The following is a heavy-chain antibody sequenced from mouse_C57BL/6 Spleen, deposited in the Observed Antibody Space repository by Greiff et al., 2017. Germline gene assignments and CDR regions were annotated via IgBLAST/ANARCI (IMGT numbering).Heavy chain of an antibody. CDR2: IYPGDGDT. CDR3: ARGVTTGRYAMDY. J-gene: IGHJ4*01. CDR1: GYAFSSSW. Sequence: VKLQQSGPELVKPGASVKISCKASGYAFSSSWMNWVKQRPGKGLEWIGRIYPGDGDTNYNGKFKGKATLTADKSSSTAYMQLSSLTSEDSAVXFCARGVTTGRYAMDYWGQGTSVTVSS. D-gene: IGHD2-2*01. V-gene: IGHV1-82*01.